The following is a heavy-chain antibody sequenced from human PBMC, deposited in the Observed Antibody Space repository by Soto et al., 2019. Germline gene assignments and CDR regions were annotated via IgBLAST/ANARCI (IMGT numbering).Heavy chain of an antibody. V-gene: IGHV4-34*01. CDR2: INHSGST. CDR1: GRSFSGYY. CDR3: ARGNADFDY. J-gene: IGHJ4*02. Sequence: PSETLSLTCAVYGRSFSGYYWSWIRQPPGKGLEWIGEINHSGSTNYNPSLKSRVTISVDTSKNQFSLKLSSVTAADTAVYYCARGNADFDYWGQGTLVTVSS.